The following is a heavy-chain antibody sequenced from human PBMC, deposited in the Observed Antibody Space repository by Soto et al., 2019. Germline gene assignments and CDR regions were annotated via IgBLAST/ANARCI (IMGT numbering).Heavy chain of an antibody. J-gene: IGHJ4*02. Sequence: QVQLVQSGAEVKKPGASVKVSCKASGYTFTSYGISWVRQAPGQGREWMGWISAYNGNTNYAQKLQGRVTMTTDTXTXXAYMELRSLRSEDTAVYYCARDEVDGSITMIGGDYWGQGTLVTVSS. CDR3: ARDEVDGSITMIGGDY. CDR2: ISAYNGNT. D-gene: IGHD3-22*01. V-gene: IGHV1-18*01. CDR1: GYTFTSYG.